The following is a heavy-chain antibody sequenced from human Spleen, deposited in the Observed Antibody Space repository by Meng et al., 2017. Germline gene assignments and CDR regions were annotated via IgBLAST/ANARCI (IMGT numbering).Heavy chain of an antibody. J-gene: IGHJ4*02. CDR1: GFTFSDHY. Sequence: GGSLRLSCAASGFTFSDHYMDWVRQAPGKGLEWVGRTTNKPNRNTTDYAASVKGRFTISRDDSKNSLSLQMSSLKTEDTAVYYCARGGRDGYTFLWGQGTLVTVSS. D-gene: IGHD5-24*01. CDR3: ARGGRDGYTFL. CDR2: TTNKPNRNTT. V-gene: IGHV3-72*01.